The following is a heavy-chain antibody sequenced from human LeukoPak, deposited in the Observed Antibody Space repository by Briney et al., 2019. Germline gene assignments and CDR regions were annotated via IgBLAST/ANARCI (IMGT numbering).Heavy chain of an antibody. Sequence: GASVKVSCKASGGTFSSYTISWVRQAPGQGLEWIGRIVPVLGIANYAQKFQGRVTITADKSTSTAYMELSSLRSEDTAVYYCARDIYDFWSGYNYYYYMDVWGKGTTVTVPS. V-gene: IGHV1-69*04. J-gene: IGHJ6*03. CDR3: ARDIYDFWSGYNYYYYMDV. D-gene: IGHD3-3*01. CDR2: IVPVLGIA. CDR1: GGTFSSYT.